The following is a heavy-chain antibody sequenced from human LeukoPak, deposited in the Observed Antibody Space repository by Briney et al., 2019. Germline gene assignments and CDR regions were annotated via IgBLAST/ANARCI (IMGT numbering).Heavy chain of an antibody. V-gene: IGHV3-30*02. J-gene: IGHJ4*02. CDR3: AKTDYYGSGSYYDY. CDR1: GFTFSSYG. CDR2: IRYDGSNK. Sequence: PGGSLRLSCAASGFTFSSYGMHWVRQAPGKGLEWVAFIRYDGSNKYYADSVKGRFTISRDNSKNPLYLQMNSLRAEDTAVYYCAKTDYYGSGSYYDYWGQGTLVTVSS. D-gene: IGHD3-10*01.